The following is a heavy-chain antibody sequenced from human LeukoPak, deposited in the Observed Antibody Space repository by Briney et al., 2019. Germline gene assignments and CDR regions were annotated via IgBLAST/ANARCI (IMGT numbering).Heavy chain of an antibody. CDR2: IYYSGTT. Sequence: SETLSLTCTVSGDSISGSSFWWSWIRRPPGQGLEWIRNIYYSGTTNYNPSLESRVAISVDTSTNQFSLKLSSVTAADTAVYYCARGSFHWLFDWGQGTPVTVSS. D-gene: IGHD3-9*01. CDR1: GDSISGSSFW. CDR3: ARGSFHWLFD. J-gene: IGHJ4*02. V-gene: IGHV4-39*07.